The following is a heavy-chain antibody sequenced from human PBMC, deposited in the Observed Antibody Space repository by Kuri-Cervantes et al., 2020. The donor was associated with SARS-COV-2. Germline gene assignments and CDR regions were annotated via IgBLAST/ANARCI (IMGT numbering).Heavy chain of an antibody. Sequence: GGSLRLSCAASGFTFSTYAMHWVRQAPGKGLEWVAVITYDGNSKYYADSVKGRFTISRDNSKNTLYLQMNSLRAEDTAVYYCARDGIGFDPWGQGTLVTVSS. D-gene: IGHD2-21*01. V-gene: IGHV3-30*03. CDR1: GFTFSTYA. CDR3: ARDGIGFDP. CDR2: ITYDGNSK. J-gene: IGHJ5*02.